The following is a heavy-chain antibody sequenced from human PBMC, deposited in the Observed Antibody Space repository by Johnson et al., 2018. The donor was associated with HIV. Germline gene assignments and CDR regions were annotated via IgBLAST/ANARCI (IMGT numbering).Heavy chain of an antibody. CDR2: IGTAGDT. V-gene: IGHV3-13*01. CDR1: GFIVGTKY. J-gene: IGHJ3*02. CDR3: ASSITGAHRGAFDI. Sequence: MQLVESGGGLVQSGGSLRLACVASGFIVGTKYMSWVRQAPGKGLEWVSVIGTAGDTYYPGSVKGRFTISSENAKNSLYLQMNSLRAGDTAVYYCASSITGAHRGAFDIWGQGTMVTVSS. D-gene: IGHD1-20*01.